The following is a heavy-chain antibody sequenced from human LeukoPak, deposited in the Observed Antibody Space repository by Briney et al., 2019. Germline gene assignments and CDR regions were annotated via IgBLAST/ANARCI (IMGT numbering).Heavy chain of an antibody. V-gene: IGHV1-69*04. CDR2: IIPILGIA. CDR1: GGTFSSYA. CDR3: ASSYCSSTSCSYYYGMDV. Sequence: ASVKVSCKASGGTFSSYAISWVRQAPGQGLEWMGRIIPILGIANCAQKFQGRVTITADKSTSTAYMELSSLRSEDTAVYYCASSYCSSTSCSYYYGMDVWGQGTTVTVSS. J-gene: IGHJ6*02. D-gene: IGHD2-2*01.